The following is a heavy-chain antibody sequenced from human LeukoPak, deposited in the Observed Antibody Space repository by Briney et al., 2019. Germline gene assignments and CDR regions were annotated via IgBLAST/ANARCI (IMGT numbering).Heavy chain of an antibody. J-gene: IGHJ4*02. CDR3: ASGPYSSSWYQNYFDY. V-gene: IGHV1-69*13. Sequence: SVRVSCKASGGTFSSYAISWVRQAPGQGLEWMGGIIPIFGTANYAQKFQGRVTITADESTSTAYMELSSLRSEDTAVYYCASGPYSSSWYQNYFDYWGQGTLVTVSS. CDR1: GGTFSSYA. D-gene: IGHD6-13*01. CDR2: IIPIFGTA.